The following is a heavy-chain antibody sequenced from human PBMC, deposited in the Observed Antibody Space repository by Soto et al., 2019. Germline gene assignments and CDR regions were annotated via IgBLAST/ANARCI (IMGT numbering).Heavy chain of an antibody. CDR1: GVTFSTSP. CDR3: GRKEVSGPIDY. V-gene: IGHV3-64D*06. J-gene: IGHJ4*02. Sequence: VGSLRLSCSASGVTFSTSPVHWIRQAPGKGLEYVSAISPTGGTTYYADSLKGRFTTSRDNSKSTLYLHMSSLRTEDTAVYYCGRKEVSGPIDYWGQGTLVTVSS. CDR2: ISPTGGTT.